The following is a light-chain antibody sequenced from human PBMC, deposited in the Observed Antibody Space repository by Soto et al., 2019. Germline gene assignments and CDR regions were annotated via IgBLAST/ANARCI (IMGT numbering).Light chain of an antibody. Sequence: EIVMTQSPVTLSVSPGERATLSCRASQSVSSNLAWYQQKPGQAPRLLIYGASTRATGIPARFSGSGSGIEFTLTISSLQSEDFAIYYCQRYDGKPYTFGQGTKLEIK. CDR3: QRYDGKPYT. V-gene: IGKV3D-15*01. J-gene: IGKJ2*01. CDR1: QSVSSN. CDR2: GAS.